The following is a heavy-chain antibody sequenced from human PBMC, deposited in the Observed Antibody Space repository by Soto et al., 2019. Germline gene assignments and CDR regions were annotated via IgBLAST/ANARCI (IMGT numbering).Heavy chain of an antibody. CDR2: IYYSGST. D-gene: IGHD1-1*01. J-gene: IGHJ6*02. Sequence: SETLSLACTVSGCSISSGGYYWSWIRQHPGKGLEWIGYIYYSGSTYYNPSLKSRVTISVDTSKNQFSLKLSSVTAADTAVYYCASTGTITQGYYYYGMDVWGQGTTVTVSS. CDR1: GCSISSGGYY. CDR3: ASTGTITQGYYYYGMDV. V-gene: IGHV4-31*03.